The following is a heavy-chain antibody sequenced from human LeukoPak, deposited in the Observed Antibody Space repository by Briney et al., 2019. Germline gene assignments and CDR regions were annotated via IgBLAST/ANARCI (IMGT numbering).Heavy chain of an antibody. CDR2: INPNSGGT. CDR1: GYTFNGYY. V-gene: IGHV1-2*02. D-gene: IGHD6-6*01. Sequence: ASVKVSCKASGYTFNGYYMHWVRQAPGQGLEWMGWINPNSGGTNYAQKFQGRVTMTRDTSISTAYMEPSRLRSDDTAVYYCARCRAAPRWFDPWGQGTLVTVSS. J-gene: IGHJ5*01. CDR3: ARCRAAPRWFDP.